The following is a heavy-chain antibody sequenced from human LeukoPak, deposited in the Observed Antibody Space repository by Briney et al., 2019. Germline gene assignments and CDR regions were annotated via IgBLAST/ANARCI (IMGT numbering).Heavy chain of an antibody. CDR1: GGSISSGDYY. CDR3: ARDRFGASLQWFGEDHDAFDI. V-gene: IGHV4-30-4*02. CDR2: IYYSGST. Sequence: SETLSLTCTVSGGSISSGDYYWSWIRQPPGKGLEWIGYIYYSGSTYYNPSLKSRVTISVDTPKNQFSLKLSSVTAADTAVYYCARDRFGASLQWFGEDHDAFDIWGQGTMVTVSS. J-gene: IGHJ3*02. D-gene: IGHD3-10*01.